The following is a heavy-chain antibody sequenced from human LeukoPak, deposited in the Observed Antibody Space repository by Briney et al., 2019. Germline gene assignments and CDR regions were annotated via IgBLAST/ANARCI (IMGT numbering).Heavy chain of an antibody. CDR3: AKRTVTNVDY. CDR2: ISSDGSST. CDR1: GFTFRNHW. V-gene: IGHV3-74*03. J-gene: IGHJ4*02. Sequence: PGGSLRLSCAASGFTFRNHWVHWVRQTPGKGLVWVSRISSDGSSTTYADSVKGRFTISRDNSKNTLYLQMNSLRAEDTAVYYCAKRTVTNVDYWGQGTLVTVSS. D-gene: IGHD4-17*01.